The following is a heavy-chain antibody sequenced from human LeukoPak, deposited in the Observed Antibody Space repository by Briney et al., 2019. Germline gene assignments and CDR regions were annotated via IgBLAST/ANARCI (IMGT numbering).Heavy chain of an antibody. CDR3: ARGPNNFDF. V-gene: IGHV4-59*01. D-gene: IGHD2/OR15-2a*01. J-gene: IGHJ4*02. CDR2: IYYSGTT. Sequence: SETLSLTCSVSGGSMSSYYWSWIRQPPGEGLEWIGYIYYSGTTNYNPSLKSRVSLSLDTSKNQVSLNLNSVTAADTAVYYCARGPNNFDFWGQGTLVTVSS. CDR1: GGSMSSYY.